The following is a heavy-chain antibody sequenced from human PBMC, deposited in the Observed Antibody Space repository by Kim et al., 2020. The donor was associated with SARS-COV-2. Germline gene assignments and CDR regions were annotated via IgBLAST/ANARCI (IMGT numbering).Heavy chain of an antibody. V-gene: IGHV1-18*04. J-gene: IGHJ3*02. CDR1: GYTFTSYG. CDR3: ARDLEVVVAATADAFDI. D-gene: IGHD2-15*01. Sequence: ASVKVSCKASGYTFTSYGISWVRQAPGQGLEWMGWISAYNGNTNYAQKLQGRVTMTTDTSTSTAYMELRSLRSDDTAVYYCARDLEVVVAATADAFDIWGQGTMVTVSS. CDR2: ISAYNGNT.